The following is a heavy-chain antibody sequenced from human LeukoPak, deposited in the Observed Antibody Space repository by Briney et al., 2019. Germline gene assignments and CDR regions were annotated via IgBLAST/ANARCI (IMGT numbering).Heavy chain of an antibody. D-gene: IGHD1-14*01. Sequence: GASVKVSCKASGYTFTGYYLHWVRQAPGQGLEWMGWINPNSGGTSYAQKFQGRVTMTRDTSISTAYMELTGLISADTAVYYCARVASTLGIDYWGQGSLVTVSS. CDR3: ARVASTLGIDY. V-gene: IGHV1-2*02. CDR2: INPNSGGT. J-gene: IGHJ4*02. CDR1: GYTFTGYY.